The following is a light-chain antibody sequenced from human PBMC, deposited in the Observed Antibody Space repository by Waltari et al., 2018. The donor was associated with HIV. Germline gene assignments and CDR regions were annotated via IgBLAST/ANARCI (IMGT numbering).Light chain of an antibody. J-gene: IGLJ3*02. V-gene: IGLV3-1*01. Sequence: ELTQPPSVSVSPGQTASITCSGDNLGDKYACWYRQKPGQSPVLIIYQDDKRPSGIPERISGSNSGNTATLTISGTQPVDEADHYCQAWASGTRVVFGGGTKLTVL. CDR2: QDD. CDR1: NLGDKY. CDR3: QAWASGTRVV.